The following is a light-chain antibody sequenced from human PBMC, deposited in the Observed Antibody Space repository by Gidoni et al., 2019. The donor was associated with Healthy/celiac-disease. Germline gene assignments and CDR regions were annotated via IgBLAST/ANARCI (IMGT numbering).Light chain of an antibody. CDR2: VAS. CDR3: QPRSNQPPIYT. CDR1: QSVRSY. V-gene: IGKV3-11*01. Sequence: EIVLAQFPATLSWSPGERATLPCRPSQSVRSYLVWYQQTPGQAPSLLIYVASNRATDIPARFSGSGSGTDFTLTISRLAPEDFAVYYCQPRSNQPPIYTFGQGTKLEIK. J-gene: IGKJ2*01.